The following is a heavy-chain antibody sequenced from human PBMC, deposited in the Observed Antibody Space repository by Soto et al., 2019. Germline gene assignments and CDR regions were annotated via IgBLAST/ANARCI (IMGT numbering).Heavy chain of an antibody. Sequence: QVQLVESGGGVVQPGRSLRLSCAASGFAFSNYGMHWVRQAPGKGLEWVAVIWYDGSNKYYADSVKGRFTISRDNSKNTLYVQMNSLRAEDTDVYYCARSGDHDYYYAMDVWGQGTTVTVSS. V-gene: IGHV3-33*01. CDR1: GFAFSNYG. CDR3: ARSGDHDYYYAMDV. D-gene: IGHD2-21*02. CDR2: IWYDGSNK. J-gene: IGHJ6*02.